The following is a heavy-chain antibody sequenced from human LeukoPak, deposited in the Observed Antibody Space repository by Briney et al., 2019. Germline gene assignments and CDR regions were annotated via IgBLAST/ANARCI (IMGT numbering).Heavy chain of an antibody. CDR3: AKILNAMYFDL. D-gene: IGHD2-2*01. CDR2: ISGTT. CDR1: GFTFSSYA. J-gene: IGHJ2*01. Sequence: PGGSQRLSCAASGFTFSSYAMNWVRQAPGKGLEWVSTISGTTYYADSVKGRFSISRDDSQNMLFLQMDNLRADDTAVYYCAKILNAMYFDLWGRGTLVTVSS. V-gene: IGHV3-23*01.